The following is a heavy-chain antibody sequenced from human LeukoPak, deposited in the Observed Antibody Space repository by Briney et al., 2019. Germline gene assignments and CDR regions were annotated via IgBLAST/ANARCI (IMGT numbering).Heavy chain of an antibody. Sequence: GGSLRLSCAASGFTFSSYAMSWVRQAPGKGLEWVSAISGSGGSTYYADSVKGRFTISRDNSNSLISLQMNDLTTEDTAVYYCAREKFDSWGQGTLVTVSP. CDR2: ISGSGGST. J-gene: IGHJ5*01. CDR1: GFTFSSYA. V-gene: IGHV3-23*01. CDR3: AREKFDS.